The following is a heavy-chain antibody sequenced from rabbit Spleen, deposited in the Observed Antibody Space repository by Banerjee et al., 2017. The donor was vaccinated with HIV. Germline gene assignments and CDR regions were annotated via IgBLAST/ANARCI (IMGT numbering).Heavy chain of an antibody. V-gene: IGHV1S45*01. Sequence: QEQLEESGGDLVKPGASLTLTCTASGFSFSGSYRMSWVRQAPGKGLEWVACAYAGSSGSTYSATWAKGRFTVSKTSSTTVTLQMTSLTAADTATYFCARAIVPWLGLTRLDLWGPGTLVTVS. CDR3: ARAIVPWLGLTRLDL. CDR2: AYAGSSGST. J-gene: IGHJ3*01. D-gene: IGHD4-1*01. CDR1: GFSFSGSYR.